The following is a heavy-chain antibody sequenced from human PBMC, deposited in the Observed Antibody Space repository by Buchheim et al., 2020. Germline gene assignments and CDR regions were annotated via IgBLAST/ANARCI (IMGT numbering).Heavy chain of an antibody. CDR2: IKQDGSEK. CDR3: ARECVPHVSDDY. CDR1: GFTFTNHW. Sequence: EVQLVESGGGLVQPGGSLRLSCAASGFTFTNHWMSWVRQAPGKGLEWVANIKQDGSEKYYVDSVKGRFTISRDNAKNSLYLQMNSLGAEDTAVYYWARECVPHVSDDYWGQGTL. J-gene: IGHJ4*02. D-gene: IGHD3-10*02. V-gene: IGHV3-7*01.